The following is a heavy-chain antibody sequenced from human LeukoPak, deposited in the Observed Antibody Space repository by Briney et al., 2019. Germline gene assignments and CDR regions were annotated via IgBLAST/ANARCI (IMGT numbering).Heavy chain of an antibody. J-gene: IGHJ4*02. V-gene: IGHV3-30*03. D-gene: IGHD5-24*01. CDR2: ISYDGSNK. CDR3: ARAMVEMATIPWV. Sequence: GRSLRLSCAASGFIFNNYGMHWVRQAPGKGLEWVAVISYDGSNKYYADSVKGRFTISRDNSKNTLYLQMNSLRAEDTAVYYCARAMVEMATIPWVWGQGTLVAVSS. CDR1: GFIFNNYG.